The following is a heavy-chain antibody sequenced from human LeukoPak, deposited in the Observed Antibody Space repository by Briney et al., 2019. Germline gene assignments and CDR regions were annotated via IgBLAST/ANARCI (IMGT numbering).Heavy chain of an antibody. V-gene: IGHV3-21*01. CDR1: GFRFNNFV. CDR3: ARVESGPGYYYYYMDV. J-gene: IGHJ6*03. CDR2: ISSSSSYI. Sequence: KPGGSLRLSCAASGFRFNNFVMNWVRQAPGKGLEWVSSISSSSSYIYYADSVKGRFTISRDNAKNSLYLQMNSLRAEDTAVYYCARVESGPGYYYYYMDVWGKGTTVTVSS. D-gene: IGHD1-14*01.